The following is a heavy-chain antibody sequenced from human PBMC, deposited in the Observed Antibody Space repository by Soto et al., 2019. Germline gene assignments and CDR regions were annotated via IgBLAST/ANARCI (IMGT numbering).Heavy chain of an antibody. CDR2: ISAYNGNT. V-gene: IGHV1-18*01. CDR1: GYTFTSYG. J-gene: IGHJ5*02. CDR3: ARDGVAYCTNGVCYVNWFDP. D-gene: IGHD2-8*01. Sequence: ASVKVSCKASGYTFTSYGISCVRQAPEQGLEWMGWISAYNGNTNYAQKLQGRVTMTTDTSTSTAYMELRSLRSDDTAVYYCARDGVAYCTNGVCYVNWFDPWGQGTLVTVSS.